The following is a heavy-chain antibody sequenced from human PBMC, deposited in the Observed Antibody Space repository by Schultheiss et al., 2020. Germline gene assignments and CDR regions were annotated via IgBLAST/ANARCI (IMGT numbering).Heavy chain of an antibody. CDR1: GFTFNNFA. CDR2: ISYDGSNK. CDR3: ARSRVVPAAMHYYYYMDV. D-gene: IGHD2-2*01. J-gene: IGHJ6*03. Sequence: GGSLRLSCAASGFTFNNFAMGWVRQAPGKGLEWVAVISYDGSNKYYADSVKGRFTISRDNSKNTLSLQMNSLRAEDTAVYYCARSRVVPAAMHYYYYMDVWGKGNTVNVSS. V-gene: IGHV3-30*03.